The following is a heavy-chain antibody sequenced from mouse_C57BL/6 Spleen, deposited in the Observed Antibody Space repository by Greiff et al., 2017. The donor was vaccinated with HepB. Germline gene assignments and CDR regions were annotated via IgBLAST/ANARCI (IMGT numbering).Heavy chain of an antibody. CDR1: GFTFSDYG. J-gene: IGHJ1*03. CDR3: GRGWEWYFDV. V-gene: IGHV5-17*01. Sequence: EVKLVESGGGLVKPGGSLKLSCAASGFTFSDYGMHWVRQAPEKGLEWVAYISSGSSAIYYADTVKGRFTISRDNAKNTLFLQMTSLRSEDTALYYCGRGWEWYFDVGGTGTTVTGSS. CDR2: ISSGSSAI. D-gene: IGHD1-1*02.